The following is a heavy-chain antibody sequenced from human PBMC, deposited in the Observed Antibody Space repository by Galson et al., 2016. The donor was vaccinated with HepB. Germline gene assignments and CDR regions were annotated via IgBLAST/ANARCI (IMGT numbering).Heavy chain of an antibody. D-gene: IGHD4-11*01. CDR3: AQRGYSFRTDTPSGFDS. CDR2: IYWDDNK. J-gene: IGHJ5*01. V-gene: IGHV2-5*02. CDR1: GFSLRTPGVG. Sequence: PALVKPTQTLTLTCSFSGFSLRTPGVGVGWIRQPPGEALEWLALIYWDDNKHYSTSLQSRLTITKDTSKNQVVLTMTNMDPVDTATYYFAQRGYSFRTDTPSGFDSWGQGTLVIVSS.